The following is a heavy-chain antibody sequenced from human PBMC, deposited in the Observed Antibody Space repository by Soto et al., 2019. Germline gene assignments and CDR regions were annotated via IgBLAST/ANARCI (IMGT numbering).Heavy chain of an antibody. Sequence: ASVKVSCQASGYTFTSYAMHWVRQAPGQRLEWMGWINAGNGNTKYSQKFQGRVTITRDTSASTAYMELSSLRSEDTAVYYCAREQWLAQGFDPWGQGTLVTVSS. CDR2: INAGNGNT. CDR3: AREQWLAQGFDP. D-gene: IGHD6-19*01. J-gene: IGHJ5*02. CDR1: GYTFTSYA. V-gene: IGHV1-3*01.